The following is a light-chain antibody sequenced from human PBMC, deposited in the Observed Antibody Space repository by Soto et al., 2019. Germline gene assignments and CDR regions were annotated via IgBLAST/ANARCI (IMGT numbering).Light chain of an antibody. CDR1: SSDFGSHNL. CDR3: CSYTSSSTPVV. V-gene: IGLV2-14*02. CDR2: EGS. J-gene: IGLJ2*01. Sequence: QSALTQPASVSGSPGQSITISCTGTSSDFGSHNLVSWYQQHPGKAPKLMIYEGSKRPSGVSNRFSGSKSGNTASLTISGLQAEDEADYYCCSYTSSSTPVVFGGGTKLTVL.